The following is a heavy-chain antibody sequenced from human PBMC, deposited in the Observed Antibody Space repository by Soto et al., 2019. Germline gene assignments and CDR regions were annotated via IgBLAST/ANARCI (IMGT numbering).Heavy chain of an antibody. CDR2: INHSGST. CDR3: AREQLVYYYSYGMEV. Sequence: ETLSLTCAVYGGSFSGYYWSWIRQPPGKGLEWIVEINHSGSTNYNPSLKSRVTISVDTSKNQFSLKLSSVTAADTAVYYCAREQLVYYYSYGMEVWGKVTTVTVSS. V-gene: IGHV4-34*01. J-gene: IGHJ6*04. CDR1: GGSFSGYY. D-gene: IGHD6-6*01.